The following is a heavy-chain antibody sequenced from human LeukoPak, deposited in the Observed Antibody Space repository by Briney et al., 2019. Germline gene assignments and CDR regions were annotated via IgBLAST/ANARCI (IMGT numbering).Heavy chain of an antibody. CDR3: ASGDYGDPPLNY. CDR1: GYTFTSYG. CDR2: INPNSGGT. D-gene: IGHD4-17*01. J-gene: IGHJ4*02. V-gene: IGHV1-2*02. Sequence: ASVKVSCKASGYTFTSYGISWVRLAPGQGLEWMGWINPNSGGTNYAQKFQGRVTMTRDTSISTAYMELSRLRFDDTAVYYCASGDYGDPPLNYWGQGTLVTVSS.